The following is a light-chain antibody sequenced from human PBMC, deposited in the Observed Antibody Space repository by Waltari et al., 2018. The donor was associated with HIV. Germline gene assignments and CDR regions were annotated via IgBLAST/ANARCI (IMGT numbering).Light chain of an antibody. CDR2: RNN. CDR1: SSNIGSNY. V-gene: IGLV1-47*01. J-gene: IGLJ3*02. Sequence: QSVLTQPPSASGTPGQRVTISCSGSSSNIGSNYVYWYQQLPGTAPKLLIYRNNQRPSGVPDRFSGSKSGTSASLAISGLRSEDGADYYCAAWDDSLSGLVFGGGTKLTVL. CDR3: AAWDDSLSGLV.